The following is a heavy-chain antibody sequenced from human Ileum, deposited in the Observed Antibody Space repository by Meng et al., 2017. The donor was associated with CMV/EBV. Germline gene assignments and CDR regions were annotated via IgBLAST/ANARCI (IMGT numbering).Heavy chain of an antibody. J-gene: IGHJ4*02. D-gene: IGHD5-12*01. V-gene: IGHV3-48*04. CDR3: ARVGPDSGYDFDY. Sequence: GESLKISCAASGFSFSDCSMSWVRQSPGKGLEWISYITGRSYTIYYADSVEGRFTISRDNAENSLYLQRSSLRAEDTAVYYCARVGPDSGYDFDYWGQGTLVTVSS. CDR1: GFSFSDCS. CDR2: ITGRSYTI.